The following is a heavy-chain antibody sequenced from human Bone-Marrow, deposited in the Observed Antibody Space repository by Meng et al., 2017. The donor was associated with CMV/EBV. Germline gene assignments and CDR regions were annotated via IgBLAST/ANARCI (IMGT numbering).Heavy chain of an antibody. V-gene: IGHV1-46*01. J-gene: IGHJ4*02. CDR2: ISPSGGST. Sequence: ASVKVSCKASGYTFTSYYMHWVRQAPGQGLEWMGIISPSGGSTSYAQKFQGRVTMTRDTSTSTVYMELSSLRSEDTAVYYCASIGDQAPFDYWGQGTLVTVSS. D-gene: IGHD1-26*01. CDR1: GYTFTSYY. CDR3: ASIGDQAPFDY.